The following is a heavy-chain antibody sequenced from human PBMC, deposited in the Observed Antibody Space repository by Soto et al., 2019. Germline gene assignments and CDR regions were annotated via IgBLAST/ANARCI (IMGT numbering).Heavy chain of an antibody. CDR2: IKQDGSEK. CDR1: GFTFISYW. J-gene: IGHJ3*02. D-gene: IGHD5-18*01. V-gene: IGHV3-7*01. CDR3: ARVPMLTGMATDAFDI. Sequence: GGSLRLSCAASGFTFISYWMSWVRQAPGKGLEWVANIKQDGSEKYYVDSVKGRFTISRDNAKNSLYLQMNSLRAEDTAVYYCARVPMLTGMATDAFDIWGQGTMVTVSS.